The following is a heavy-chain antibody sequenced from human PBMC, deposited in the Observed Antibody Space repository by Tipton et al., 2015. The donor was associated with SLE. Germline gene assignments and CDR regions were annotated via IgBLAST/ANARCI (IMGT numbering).Heavy chain of an antibody. J-gene: IGHJ4*02. D-gene: IGHD6-13*01. CDR3: ARGGAAAGTFDY. CDR1: GFTFSNYA. CDR2: ISYDGSNK. V-gene: IGHV3-30-3*01. Sequence: SLRLSCEASGFTFSNYAMHWVRQAPGKGLEWVAVISYDGSNKYYADSVKGRFTISRDNSKNTVYLQMNSLSTEDTAVYYCARGGAAAGTFDYWGQGTLVTVSS.